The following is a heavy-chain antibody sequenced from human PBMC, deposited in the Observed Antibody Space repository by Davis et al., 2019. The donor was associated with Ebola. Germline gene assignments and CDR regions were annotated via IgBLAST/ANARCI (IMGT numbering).Heavy chain of an antibody. D-gene: IGHD2-8*02. J-gene: IGHJ3*02. CDR1: GYSFTSYW. CDR3: ASLRRTITGMDDGFDI. CDR2: VYPDDSDA. Sequence: GESLKISCKGSGYSFTSYWIGWVRQMPGKGLEWMGTVYPDDSDARYSPSFQGQVTMSADKSMKTAFLQWSSLKASDSGMYYCASLRRTITGMDDGFDIWGQGTMVTVSS. V-gene: IGHV5-51*01.